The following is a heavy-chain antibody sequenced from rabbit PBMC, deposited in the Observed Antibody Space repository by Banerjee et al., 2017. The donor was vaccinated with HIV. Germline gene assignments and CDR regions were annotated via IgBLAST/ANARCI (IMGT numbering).Heavy chain of an antibody. CDR3: AREYGGYGEM. D-gene: IGHD2-1*01. Sequence: QSLEESGGDLVTPGASLTLTCTASGFSFSSNSWICCVRQATGQGLEWIACIYAGSSCSNNCGSWEKGRFTNSKTSSTTVTLQMTSLTAAATADYFCAREYGGYGEMWGQGTLVTVS. CDR1: GFSFSSNSW. J-gene: IGHJ3*01. V-gene: IGHV1S40*01. CDR2: IYAGSSCSN.